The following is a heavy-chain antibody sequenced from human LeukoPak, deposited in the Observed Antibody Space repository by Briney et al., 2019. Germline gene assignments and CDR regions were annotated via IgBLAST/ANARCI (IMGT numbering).Heavy chain of an antibody. V-gene: IGHV3-53*01. D-gene: IGHD6-6*01. CDR2: VYDGGST. CDR1: GFIFSDYY. J-gene: IGHJ4*02. CDR3: ARGYSSSRDY. Sequence: GGSLRLSCAASGFIFSDYYMSWIRQAPGKGLEWVSVVYDGGSTSYADSVKGRFTISRDNSKNTLYLQMNSLRAEDTAVYYCARGYSSSRDYWGQGILVTVSS.